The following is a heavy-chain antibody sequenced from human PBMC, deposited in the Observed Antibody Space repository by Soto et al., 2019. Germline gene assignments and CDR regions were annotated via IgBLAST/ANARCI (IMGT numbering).Heavy chain of an antibody. V-gene: IGHV1-18*01. CDR3: ARARQLRNHISFDI. D-gene: IGHD6-6*01. CDR2: ISAYNGNT. J-gene: IGHJ3*02. CDR1: GYTFTSYG. Sequence: ASVKVSCKASGYTFTSYGISWVRQAPGQGLEWMGWISAYNGNTNYAQKLQGRVTMTTDTSTSTAYMELRSLRSDDTAVYYCARARQLRNHISFDIWGQGTMVTVSS.